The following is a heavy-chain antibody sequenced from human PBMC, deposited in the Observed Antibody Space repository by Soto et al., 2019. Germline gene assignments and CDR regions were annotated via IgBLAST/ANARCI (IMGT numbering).Heavy chain of an antibody. CDR2: ISSSGSTI. J-gene: IGHJ4*02. Sequence: GVSLRLSCAASGFTFSSYEMNWVRQAPGKGLEWVSYISSSGSTIYYADSVKGRFTISRDNAKNSLYLQMNSLRAEDTAVYYCARDPEGYYDSSGPFDYWGKGTLVTVSS. CDR3: ARDPEGYYDSSGPFDY. CDR1: GFTFSSYE. V-gene: IGHV3-48*03. D-gene: IGHD3-22*01.